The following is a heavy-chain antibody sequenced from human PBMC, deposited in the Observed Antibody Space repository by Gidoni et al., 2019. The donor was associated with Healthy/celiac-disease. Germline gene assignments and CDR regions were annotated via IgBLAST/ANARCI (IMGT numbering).Heavy chain of an antibody. D-gene: IGHD5-18*01. Sequence: QVQLVQSGAAVKKPGASVQVSCKASGYTFTGYYMHGVRQAPGQGLEWMGWINPNSGGTNYAQKFQGRVTMTRDTSISTAYMELSRLRSDDTAVYYCARDGGPWIQLWFYDYWGQGTLVTVSS. CDR3: ARDGGPWIQLWFYDY. V-gene: IGHV1-2*02. CDR2: INPNSGGT. CDR1: GYTFTGYY. J-gene: IGHJ4*02.